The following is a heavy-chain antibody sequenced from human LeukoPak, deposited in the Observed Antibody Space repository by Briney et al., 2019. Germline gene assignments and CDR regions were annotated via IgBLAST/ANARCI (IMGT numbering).Heavy chain of an antibody. D-gene: IGHD3-3*01. CDR1: GFTFSSYS. Sequence: PGGSLRLSCAASGFTFSSYSMNWVRQAPGKGLEWVSSISSSSSYIYYADSVKGRFTISRDNAKNSLYLQMNSLRAEDTAVYYCARDGFNDFWSGYLDYWGQGTLVTVSS. V-gene: IGHV3-21*01. CDR2: ISSSSSYI. CDR3: ARDGFNDFWSGYLDY. J-gene: IGHJ4*02.